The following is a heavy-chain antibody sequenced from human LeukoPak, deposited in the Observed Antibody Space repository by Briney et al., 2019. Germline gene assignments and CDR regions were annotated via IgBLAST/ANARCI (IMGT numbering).Heavy chain of an antibody. Sequence: SETLSLTCAVYGGSFSGYYWSWIRQPPGKGLEWIGEINHSGSTNYNPSLKSRVTISVDTSKNQFSLKLSSVTAADTAVYYCARATQYYYGSGYFDYWGQGTLVTVSS. CDR1: GGSFSGYY. CDR3: ARATQYYYGSGYFDY. CDR2: INHSGST. V-gene: IGHV4-34*01. D-gene: IGHD3-10*01. J-gene: IGHJ4*02.